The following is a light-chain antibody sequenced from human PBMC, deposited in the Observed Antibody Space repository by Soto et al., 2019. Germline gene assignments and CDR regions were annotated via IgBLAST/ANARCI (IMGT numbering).Light chain of an antibody. J-gene: IGLJ7*01. Sequence: QSALTQPASVSGSPGQSLTISCTGSSSDVGSYILVSWYQQHPGKAPKLIIYEGSKRPSGVSDRFSGSKSGNTASLAISGLQAEDEADYYCCSYTGGSTFVFGTGTQLTVL. CDR2: EGS. V-gene: IGLV2-23*01. CDR3: CSYTGGSTFV. CDR1: SSDVGSYIL.